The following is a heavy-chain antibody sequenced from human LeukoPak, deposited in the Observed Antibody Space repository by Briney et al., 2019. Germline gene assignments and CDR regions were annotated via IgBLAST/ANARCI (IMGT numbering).Heavy chain of an antibody. D-gene: IGHD3-10*01. V-gene: IGHV4-4*02. CDR1: GGSISSSNW. CDR2: IYHSGST. Sequence: SGTLSLTCAVSGGSISSSNWWSWVRQPPGKGLEWIGEIYHSGSTNYNPSLKSRVTISVDTSKNQFSLKMSYVTAADTAVYYCARHSVVWFGDALAYWGQGTLVTVSS. CDR3: ARHSVVWFGDALAY. J-gene: IGHJ4*02.